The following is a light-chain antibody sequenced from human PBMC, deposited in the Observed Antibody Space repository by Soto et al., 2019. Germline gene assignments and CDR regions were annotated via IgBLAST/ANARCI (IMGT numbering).Light chain of an antibody. CDR3: QSYDSSLSALV. CDR1: SSTIGAGYD. V-gene: IGLV1-40*01. J-gene: IGLJ2*01. CDR2: GNS. Sequence: QSVLTQPPSVSGAPGQRVTISCTGSSSTIGAGYDVHWYQQLPGTAPKLLIYGNSNRPSGVPDRFSGSKSGTSASLAITGLQAEDEADYYCQSYDSSLSALVFGGGTQLTVL.